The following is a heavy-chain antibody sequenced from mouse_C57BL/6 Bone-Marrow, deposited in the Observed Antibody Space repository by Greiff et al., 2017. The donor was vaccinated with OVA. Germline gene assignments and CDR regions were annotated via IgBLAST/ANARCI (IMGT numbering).Heavy chain of an antibody. CDR3: ARGGLLRDWYFDV. Sequence: EVQLQESGPGLVKPSQSLSLTCSVTGYSITSGYYWNWIRQFPGNKLEWMGYISYDGSNNYNPSLKNRISLTRDTSKNQFFLKLNSVTTEDTATYYCARGGLLRDWYFDVWGTGTTVTVSS. CDR2: ISYDGSN. CDR1: GYSITSGYY. D-gene: IGHD2-3*01. V-gene: IGHV3-6*01. J-gene: IGHJ1*03.